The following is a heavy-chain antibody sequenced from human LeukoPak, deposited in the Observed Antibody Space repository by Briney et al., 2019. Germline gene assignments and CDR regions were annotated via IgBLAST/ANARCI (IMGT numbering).Heavy chain of an antibody. CDR2: IKQDGSEK. CDR3: ARDHPYSSGVFDY. J-gene: IGHJ4*02. D-gene: IGHD6-19*01. Sequence: GGSLRLSCAASGFTFSSYWMSWVRQAPGKGLEWVANIKQDGSEKYYVDSVKGRFTISRDNAKNSLCLQMNSLRAEDTAVYYCARDHPYSSGVFDYWGQGTLVTVSS. V-gene: IGHV3-7*01. CDR1: GFTFSSYW.